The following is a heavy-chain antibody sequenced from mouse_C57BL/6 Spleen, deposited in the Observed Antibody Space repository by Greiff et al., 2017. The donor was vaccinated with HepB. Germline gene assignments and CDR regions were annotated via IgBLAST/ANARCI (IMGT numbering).Heavy chain of an antibody. CDR2: INPNNGGT. CDR3: ARARDYAMDY. V-gene: IGHV1-26*01. CDR1: GYTFTDYY. Sequence: VQLQQSGPELVKPGASVKISCKASGYTFTDYYMNWVKQSHGKSLEWIGDINPNNGGTSYNQKFKGKATLTVDKSSSTAYMELRSLTSEDSAVYYCARARDYAMDYWGQGTSVTVSS. J-gene: IGHJ4*01.